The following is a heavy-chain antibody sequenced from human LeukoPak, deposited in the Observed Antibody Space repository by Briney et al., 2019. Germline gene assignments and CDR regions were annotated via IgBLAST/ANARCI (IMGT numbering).Heavy chain of an antibody. J-gene: IGHJ6*03. V-gene: IGHV3-23*01. CDR2: TSGSGGST. CDR3: AKDGSDYMDV. D-gene: IGHD2-2*03. Sequence: GGSPRLSRAASGLTFSSYAMSWVRQAPGEGLEGVSATSGSGGSTYYADSVKGRFTISRDNSKNTLYLQMNSLRAEDTAVYYCAKDGSDYMDVWGKGTTVTVSS. CDR1: GLTFSSYA.